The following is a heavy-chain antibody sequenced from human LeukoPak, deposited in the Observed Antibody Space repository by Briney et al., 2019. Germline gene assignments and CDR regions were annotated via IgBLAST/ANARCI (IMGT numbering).Heavy chain of an antibody. CDR1: GFTLSNYA. J-gene: IGHJ4*02. Sequence: GGSLRLSCAASGFTLSNYAMHWVRQAPGKGLEWMSVLSYDARNKYFADSVKGRFTLSRDNSKNTLYLQMNNLRTEDTAVYYCAKEGLWFGEFDFDYWGQGTLVTVSS. D-gene: IGHD3-10*01. CDR3: AKEGLWFGEFDFDY. V-gene: IGHV3-30*04. CDR2: LSYDARNK.